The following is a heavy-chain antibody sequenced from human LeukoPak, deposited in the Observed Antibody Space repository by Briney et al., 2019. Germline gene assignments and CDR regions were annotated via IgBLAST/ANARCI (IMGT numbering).Heavy chain of an antibody. CDR1: GCTFTSYG. D-gene: IGHD2-21*02. CDR3: AGLLTSDAFDV. J-gene: IGHJ3*01. Sequence: ASVKVSCKASGCTFTSYGISWVRQAPGQGLEWMGWISAYNGNTNYAQKFQGRVTMTRNTSISTAYMELSSLRSEDTAVYYCAGLLTSDAFDVWGQGTMVTVSS. V-gene: IGHV1-18*01. CDR2: ISAYNGNT.